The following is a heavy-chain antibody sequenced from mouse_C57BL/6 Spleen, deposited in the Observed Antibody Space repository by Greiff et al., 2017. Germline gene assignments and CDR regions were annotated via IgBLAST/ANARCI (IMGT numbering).Heavy chain of an antibody. CDR1: GYTFTSYW. V-gene: IGHV1-72*01. Sequence: QVQLQQPGAELVKPGASVKLSCKASGYTFTSYWMHWVQQRPGRGLEWIGRIDPNSGGTKYNEKFKSKATLTVDKPSSTAYMQLSSLTSEDSAVYYGAREFITTVPNWYFDVWGTGTTVTVSS. J-gene: IGHJ1*03. CDR2: IDPNSGGT. CDR3: AREFITTVPNWYFDV. D-gene: IGHD1-1*01.